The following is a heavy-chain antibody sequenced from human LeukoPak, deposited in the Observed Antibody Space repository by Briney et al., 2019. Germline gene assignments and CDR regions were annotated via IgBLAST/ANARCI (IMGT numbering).Heavy chain of an antibody. J-gene: IGHJ4*02. CDR1: GYTFTSYA. D-gene: IGHD4-17*01. CDR3: ARAKDMTTVTAPGY. Sequence: ASVKVSCKASGYTFTSYAMHWVRQAPGQRLEWMGWINAGNGNTKYSQKFQGRVTITRDTSASTAHMELSSLRSEDTAVYYCARAKDMTTVTAPGYWGQGTLVTVSS. CDR2: INAGNGNT. V-gene: IGHV1-3*01.